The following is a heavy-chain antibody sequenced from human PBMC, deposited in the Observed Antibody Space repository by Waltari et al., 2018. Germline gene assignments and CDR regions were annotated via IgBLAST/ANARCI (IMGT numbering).Heavy chain of an antibody. CDR3: AISAGTPYDGYMDV. J-gene: IGHJ6*03. D-gene: IGHD1-1*01. CDR2: IYYSGST. Sequence: QVQLQESGPGLVKPSETLSLTCTVSGGSISSYYWSWIRQPPGKGLEWIGYIYYSGSTNYNPSLKSRVTISVDTSKNQFSLKLSSVTAADTAVYYCAISAGTPYDGYMDVWGKGTTVTISS. V-gene: IGHV4-59*01. CDR1: GGSISSYY.